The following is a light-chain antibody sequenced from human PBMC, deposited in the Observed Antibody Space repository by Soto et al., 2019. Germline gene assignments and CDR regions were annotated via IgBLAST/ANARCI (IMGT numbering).Light chain of an antibody. Sequence: EIVLTQSPGTLSLSPGESATLSCRASRSLDSGQLAWYQQKVGRAPRLLIHDAFMRATGIPDRFSGSGSGTDFTLTIARLEPEDFAVYYCQQYGDSPRTFGQGTRWRL. CDR3: QQYGDSPRT. J-gene: IGKJ5*01. V-gene: IGKV3-20*01. CDR1: RSLDSGQ. CDR2: DAF.